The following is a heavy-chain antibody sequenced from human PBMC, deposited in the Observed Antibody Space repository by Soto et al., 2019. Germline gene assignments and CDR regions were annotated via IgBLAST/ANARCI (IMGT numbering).Heavy chain of an antibody. J-gene: IGHJ6*02. V-gene: IGHV1-3*01. D-gene: IGHD3-3*01. CDR2: INAGNGNT. Sequence: ASVKVSCKASGYTFTSYAMHWVRQAPGQRLEWMGWINAGNGNTKYSQKFQGRVTITRDTSASTAYMELSSLRSEDTAVYYCAREMRDFWTPHEDYGMDVWGQGTTVTVSS. CDR3: AREMRDFWTPHEDYGMDV. CDR1: GYTFTSYA.